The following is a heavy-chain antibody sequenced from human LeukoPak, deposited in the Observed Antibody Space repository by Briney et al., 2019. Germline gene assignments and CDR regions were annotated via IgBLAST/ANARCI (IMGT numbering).Heavy chain of an antibody. Sequence: GGSLRLSCAASGFTVSSNYMSWVRQAPGKGLEWVSVIYSGGSTYYADSVKGRFTISRDNSKNTLYLQMNSLRAEDTAVYYCAKDEIVWFGESLYYFDYWGQGTLVTVSS. D-gene: IGHD3-10*01. CDR3: AKDEIVWFGESLYYFDY. J-gene: IGHJ4*02. CDR2: IYSGGST. CDR1: GFTVSSNY. V-gene: IGHV3-66*02.